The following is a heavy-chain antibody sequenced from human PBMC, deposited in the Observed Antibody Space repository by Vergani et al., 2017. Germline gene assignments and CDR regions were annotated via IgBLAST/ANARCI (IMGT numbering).Heavy chain of an antibody. CDR2: IIPIFGTA. V-gene: IGHV1-69*13. CDR1: GGTFSSYA. D-gene: IGHD5-24*01. J-gene: IGHJ3*02. CDR3: ARAGMATIEGAPDAFDI. Sequence: QVQLVQSGAEVKKPGSSVKVSCKASGGTFSSYAISWVRQAPGQGLEWMGRIIPIFGTANYAQKFQGRVTITAEESTSTAYMELSSLRSEDTAVYYCARAGMATIEGAPDAFDIWGQGTMVTVSS.